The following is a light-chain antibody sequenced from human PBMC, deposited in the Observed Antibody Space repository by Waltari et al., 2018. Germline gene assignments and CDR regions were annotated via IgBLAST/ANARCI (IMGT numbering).Light chain of an antibody. J-gene: IGKJ4*01. V-gene: IGKV3-20*01. Sequence: IVLTQFPGTLSLSAGEGATLSCRTSQTIRTTYLAWYQQKPGQAPTLLIYGTFSRATGIPDRFTGSGSGTDFSLTISSLEPEDFATYYCQQYDISPLTFGGGTKVEIK. CDR1: QTIRTTY. CDR3: QQYDISPLT. CDR2: GTF.